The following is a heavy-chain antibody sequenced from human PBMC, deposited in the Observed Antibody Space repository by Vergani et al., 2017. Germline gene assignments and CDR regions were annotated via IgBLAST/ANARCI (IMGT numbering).Heavy chain of an antibody. J-gene: IGHJ4*02. D-gene: IGHD4-11*01. V-gene: IGHV4-39*01. CDR1: GGSISSSNFY. CDR2: IYYSGNK. CDR3: ARRHYSNYEKDY. Sequence: QLQLQESGPGLVKPSETLSLTCGVSGGSISSSNFYWGWFRQPPGKGLEWIGSIYYSGNKYYNPSLKSRVIISVDTSKNQVSLKLSSVTATDTAVYYCARRHYSNYEKDYWGQGTLVTVSS.